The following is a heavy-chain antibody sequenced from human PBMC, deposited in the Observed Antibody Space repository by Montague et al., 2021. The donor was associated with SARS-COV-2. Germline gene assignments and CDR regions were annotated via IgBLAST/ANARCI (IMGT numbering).Heavy chain of an antibody. V-gene: IGHV4-39*01. CDR3: ASSYYCGSGTSVYDYYMDV. CDR2: IFYSGRT. J-gene: IGHJ6*03. D-gene: IGHD3-10*01. Sequence: SETLSLTCTVSGGSVSSSPYYWGWIRQPPGRVLEWVGSIFYSGRTXFXXXXKXGLTTSVDSSEYQSSLRMSSVTAADTAVYYCASSYYCGSGTSVYDYYMDVWGQGTTVTVSS. CDR1: GGSVSSSPYY.